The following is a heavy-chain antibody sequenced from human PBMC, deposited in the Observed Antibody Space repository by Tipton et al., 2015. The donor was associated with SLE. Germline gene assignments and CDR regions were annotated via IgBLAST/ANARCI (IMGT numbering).Heavy chain of an antibody. Sequence: TLSLTCAVYGGSFSGYYWSWIRQPPGKGLEWIGEINHSGSTNYNPSLKSRVTISVDTSKNQFSLKLSSVTAADTAAYYCARSRYDSSGYYQPRAAAFDIWGQGTMVTVSS. D-gene: IGHD3-22*01. CDR3: ARSRYDSSGYYQPRAAAFDI. CDR2: INHSGST. V-gene: IGHV4-34*01. J-gene: IGHJ3*02. CDR1: GGSFSGYY.